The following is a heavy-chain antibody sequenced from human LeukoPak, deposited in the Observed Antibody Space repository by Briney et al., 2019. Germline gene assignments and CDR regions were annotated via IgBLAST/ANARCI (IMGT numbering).Heavy chain of an antibody. D-gene: IGHD4-17*01. CDR2: IIPIFGTA. CDR3: ARAGSYGDYLDY. Sequence: ASVKVSCKASGYTFTSYDINWVRQATGQGLEWMGGIIPIFGTANYAQKFQGRVTITADESTSTAYMELSSLRSEDTAVYYCARAGSYGDYLDYWGQGTLATVSS. J-gene: IGHJ4*02. V-gene: IGHV1-69*13. CDR1: GYTFTSYD.